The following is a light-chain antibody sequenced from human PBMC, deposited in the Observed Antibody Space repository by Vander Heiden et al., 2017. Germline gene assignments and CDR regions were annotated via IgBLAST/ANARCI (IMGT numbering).Light chain of an antibody. CDR1: QSISSW. V-gene: IGKV1-5*03. J-gene: IGKJ2*01. Sequence: DIQMTQSPSTLSASVGDRVTIICRASQSISSWLAWYQQKPGKAPKLLNYKASSLESGDPTRVSGSGAGTEFTLTISSVQPDDFATYCCQQYKSYGYTFGQGTKLEIK. CDR2: KAS. CDR3: QQYKSYGYT.